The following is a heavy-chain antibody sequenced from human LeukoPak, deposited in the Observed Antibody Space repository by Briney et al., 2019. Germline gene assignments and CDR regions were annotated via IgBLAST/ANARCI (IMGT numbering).Heavy chain of an antibody. CDR3: ARGRDEYKTGY. CDR1: GFTFSSYS. D-gene: IGHD5-24*01. J-gene: IGHJ4*02. CDR2: IYNSEST. Sequence: NPWGALRLSCAASGFTFSSYSMNWVRQPPGKGLEWIGCIYNSESTKDNPSLKSRVTMSVDTSKNQFFLRLSSVTAADTAVYYCARGRDEYKTGYWGQGTLVTVSS. V-gene: IGHV4-59*01.